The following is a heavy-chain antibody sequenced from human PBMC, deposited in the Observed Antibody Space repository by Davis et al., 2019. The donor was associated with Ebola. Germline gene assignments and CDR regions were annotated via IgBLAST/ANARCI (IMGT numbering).Heavy chain of an antibody. CDR3: ARAARGRFGKFDP. CDR1: GFTFSSYA. V-gene: IGHV3-30*03. CDR2: ISYDGNNK. J-gene: IGHJ5*02. D-gene: IGHD3-10*01. Sequence: GESLKISCAASGFTFSSYAMHWVRQAPGKGLEWVAVISYDGNNKYYADSVKGRLTLSRDDSKNTLYLQMNSLRAEDTAVYYCARAARGRFGKFDPWGQGTLVTVSS.